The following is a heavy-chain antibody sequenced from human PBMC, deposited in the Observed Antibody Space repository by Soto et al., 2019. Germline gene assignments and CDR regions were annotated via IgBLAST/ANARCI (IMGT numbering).Heavy chain of an antibody. D-gene: IGHD2-8*02. CDR2: IKQDGSEK. CDR1: GFTFSSYW. Sequence: GGSLRLSCAASGFTFSSYWMSRVRQAPGKGLEWVANIKQDGSEKYYVDSVKGRFTISRDNAKNSLYLQMNSLRAEDTAVYYCARVRFTGDAFDTWGQGTMVTVAS. CDR3: ARVRFTGDAFDT. J-gene: IGHJ3*02. V-gene: IGHV3-7*03.